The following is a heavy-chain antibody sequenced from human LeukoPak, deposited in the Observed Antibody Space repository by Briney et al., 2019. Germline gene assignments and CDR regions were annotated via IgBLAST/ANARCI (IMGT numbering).Heavy chain of an antibody. J-gene: IGHJ6*03. Sequence: PGGSLRLSCAASGFTFRSYGMHWVRQAPGKGLEGVTVIGYDGGNKYYTDSVKGRFTISRDNSKNTLDLQMNSLRAEDTAIYYCAQDSYYYYIDVWGKGTTVTVSS. CDR2: IGYDGGNK. CDR1: GFTFRSYG. CDR3: AQDSYYYYIDV. V-gene: IGHV3-30*02.